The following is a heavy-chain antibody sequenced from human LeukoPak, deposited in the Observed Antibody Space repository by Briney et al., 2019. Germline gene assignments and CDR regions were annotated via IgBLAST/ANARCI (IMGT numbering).Heavy chain of an antibody. CDR1: GFTFDDYV. J-gene: IGHJ4*02. Sequence: GGSLRLSCAASGFTFDDYVMHWVRQAPGKGLEWVSLISGDGGSTYYADSVKGRVSISRDNSKNSLYLQMNSLRTKDTAVYYCAKGFVGGAPDYWGQGPLVTVSS. V-gene: IGHV3-43*02. CDR3: AKGFVGGAPDY. CDR2: ISGDGGST. D-gene: IGHD1-26*01.